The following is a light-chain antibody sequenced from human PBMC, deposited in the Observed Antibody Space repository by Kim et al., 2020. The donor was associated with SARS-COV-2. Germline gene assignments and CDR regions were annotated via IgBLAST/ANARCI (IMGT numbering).Light chain of an antibody. J-gene: IGLJ1*01. Sequence: HSVLTQPPSASGTPGQRVTISCSGSSSNIGSYTVNWYQQLPGTAPKLLFHTNNQRPSGVPDRFSGSKSGTSASLVISGLQSEDEAEYYCATWDDSLNGHVFGTGTKVTVL. CDR3: ATWDDSLNGHV. CDR2: TNN. V-gene: IGLV1-44*01. CDR1: SSNIGSYT.